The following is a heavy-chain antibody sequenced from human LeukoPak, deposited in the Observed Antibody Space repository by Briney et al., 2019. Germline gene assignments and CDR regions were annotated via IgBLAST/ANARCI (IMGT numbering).Heavy chain of an antibody. CDR2: ISGSGGST. J-gene: IGHJ5*02. CDR3: ASNLWGSRGWFDP. Sequence: PGGSLRLSCAASGFTFSSYAMSWVRQAPGKGLEWASAISGSGGSTYYADSVKGRFTISRDNSKNTLYLQMNSLRAEDTAVYYCASNLWGSRGWFDPWGQGTLVTVSS. V-gene: IGHV3-23*01. D-gene: IGHD7-27*01. CDR1: GFTFSSYA.